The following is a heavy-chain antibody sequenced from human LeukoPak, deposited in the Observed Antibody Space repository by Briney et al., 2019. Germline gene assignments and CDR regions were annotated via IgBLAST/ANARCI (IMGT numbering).Heavy chain of an antibody. J-gene: IGHJ4*02. CDR1: GGSVSSKSTA. V-gene: IGHV6-1*01. CDR3: ATWRFDS. CDR2: IYYRSKWKT. Sequence: SQILSLTCAISGGSVSSKSTAWNWIRQSPSRGLEWLGIIYYRSKWKTNYALSVQSRITIYADTSRNQFSLQLKSVTPDDTAVYYCATWRFDSWGQGTQVTVSP.